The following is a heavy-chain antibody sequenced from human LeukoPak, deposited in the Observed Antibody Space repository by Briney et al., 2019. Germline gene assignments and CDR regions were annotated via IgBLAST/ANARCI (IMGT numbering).Heavy chain of an antibody. CDR2: ISYEGSTE. J-gene: IGHJ4*02. CDR1: GFTFRSYG. CDR3: AKDRVGRTYFDS. Sequence: GRSLRLPCAASGFTFRSYGMHWVRQSPGKGLEWVTFISYEGSTEYYADSVKGRFTISRDNSKDTLYLQMNSLRAEDTAIYYCAKDRVGRTYFDSWGQGTLVTVPS. V-gene: IGHV3-30*18. D-gene: IGHD1-26*01.